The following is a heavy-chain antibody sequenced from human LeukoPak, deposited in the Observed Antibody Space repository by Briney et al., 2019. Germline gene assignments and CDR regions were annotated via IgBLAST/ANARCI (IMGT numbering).Heavy chain of an antibody. Sequence: SETLSLTCTVSGGSISDYFWSWIRQPPGKGLEWVGGIYYSGSTYYNPSLKSRVTISVDTSKNQFSLKLSSVTAADTAVYYCAREYTGYSYGSGDSYSWGQGTLVTVSS. CDR2: IYYSGST. D-gene: IGHD5-18*01. CDR1: GGSISDYF. J-gene: IGHJ4*02. CDR3: AREYTGYSYGSGDSYS. V-gene: IGHV4-59*05.